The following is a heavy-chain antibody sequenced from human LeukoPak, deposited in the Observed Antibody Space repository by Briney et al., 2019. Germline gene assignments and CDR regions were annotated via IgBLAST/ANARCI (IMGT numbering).Heavy chain of an antibody. CDR1: GFTFSSYA. J-gene: IGHJ4*02. CDR3: AGGGYNYGYFDY. D-gene: IGHD5-18*01. CDR2: ISYDGSNK. V-gene: IGHV3-30*14. Sequence: GGSLRLSCAASGFTFSSYAMHWVRQAPGKGLEWVAVISYDGSNKYYADSVKGRFTISRDNSKNTLYLQMNSLRAEDTAVYYCAGGGYNYGYFDYWGRGTLVTVSS.